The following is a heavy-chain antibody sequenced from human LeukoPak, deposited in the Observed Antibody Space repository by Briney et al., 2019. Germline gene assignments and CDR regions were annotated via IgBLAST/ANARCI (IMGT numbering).Heavy chain of an antibody. CDR3: ARDWEIWEGATTPFDY. D-gene: IGHD1-26*01. V-gene: IGHV1-18*01. J-gene: IGHJ4*02. Sequence: GASVKVSCKASGYTSTSYGISWVRQAPGQGLEWMGWISAYNGNTNYAQKLQGRVTMTTNASTSTAYMELRSLRSDDTAVYYCARDWEIWEGATTPFDYWGQGTLVTVSS. CDR1: GYTSTSYG. CDR2: ISAYNGNT.